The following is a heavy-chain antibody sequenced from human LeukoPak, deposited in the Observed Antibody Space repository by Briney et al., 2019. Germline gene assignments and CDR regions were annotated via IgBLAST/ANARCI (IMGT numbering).Heavy chain of an antibody. CDR2: IKSKTDGGIT. V-gene: IGHV3-15*01. D-gene: IGHD2-2*01. CDR1: GFTFSNAW. Sequence: GGSLRLSCAASGFTFSNAWMSWVRQAPGKGVEWVGRIKSKTDGGITDYAAPVKGRFTISIDASKSTLYLQMNSLKTEDTAVYYCPTGGQGYCSSTSCYYPPVQDAFDIWGQGTMVTVSS. CDR3: PTGGQGYCSSTSCYYPPVQDAFDI. J-gene: IGHJ3*02.